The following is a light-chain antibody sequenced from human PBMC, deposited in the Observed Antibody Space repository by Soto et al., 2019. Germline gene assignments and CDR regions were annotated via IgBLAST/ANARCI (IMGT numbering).Light chain of an antibody. CDR2: GAS. V-gene: IGKV3-20*01. Sequence: ETVLTQSPRTLSLSPGERATLSCRASQSVGSNYLAWYQQKPGQAPRLLIYGASNRATGIPDRFSGSGSGTDFTLTITRLEPEDFAVYDCQQYGNSPITFGQGTRLEIK. CDR3: QQYGNSPIT. CDR1: QSVGSNY. J-gene: IGKJ5*01.